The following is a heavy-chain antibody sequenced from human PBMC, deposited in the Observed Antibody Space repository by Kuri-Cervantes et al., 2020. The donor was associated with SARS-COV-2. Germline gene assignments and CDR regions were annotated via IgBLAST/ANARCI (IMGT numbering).Heavy chain of an antibody. CDR1: GGSISSSSYY. J-gene: IGHJ6*02. CDR3: ARCPLYYYDSSGYQAYYYYGMDV. D-gene: IGHD3-22*01. CDR2: IYYTGNT. Sequence: GSLRLSCTVSGGSISSSSYYWGWIRQPPGKGLEWIGSIYYTGNTYYSASLKSRVTISVDTSKNQFSLQLNSVTPEDTAVYYCARCPLYYYDSSGYQAYYYYGMDVWGQGTTVTVSS. V-gene: IGHV4-39*01.